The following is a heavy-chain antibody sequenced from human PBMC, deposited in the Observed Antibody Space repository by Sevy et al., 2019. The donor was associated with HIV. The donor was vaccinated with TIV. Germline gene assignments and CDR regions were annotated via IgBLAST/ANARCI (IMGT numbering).Heavy chain of an antibody. CDR3: VREYEGGTAAAGGAFDY. V-gene: IGHV3-23*01. D-gene: IGHD6-13*01. J-gene: IGHJ4*02. Sequence: GGSLRLSCAASGFTFSTYAMNWVRQSPGKGLEWISAVSGSAGSTYYADSVKGRFTISRDNAKNSLFLQMNSLRADDTAVYYCVREYEGGTAAAGGAFDYWGQGTLVTVSS. CDR2: VSGSAGST. CDR1: GFTFSTYA.